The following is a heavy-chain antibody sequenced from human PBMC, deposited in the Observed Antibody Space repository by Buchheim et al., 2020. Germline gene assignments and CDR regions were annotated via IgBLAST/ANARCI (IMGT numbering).Heavy chain of an antibody. CDR1: GFTFSSYS. D-gene: IGHD3-22*01. Sequence: EVQLVESGGGLVQPGGSLRLSCAASGFTFSSYSMNWVRQAPGKGLEWVSYISSSSSTIYYADSVKGRFTISRDKAKNSLYLQMNSLRAEDTAVYYCARDGDYYDSSGYTNWGQGTL. CDR3: ARDGDYYDSSGYTN. V-gene: IGHV3-48*01. J-gene: IGHJ4*02. CDR2: ISSSSSTI.